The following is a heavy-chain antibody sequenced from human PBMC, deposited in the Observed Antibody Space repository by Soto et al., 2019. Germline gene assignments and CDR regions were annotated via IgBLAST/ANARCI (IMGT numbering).Heavy chain of an antibody. Sequence: EAQLVESGGGLVQPGGSLRLSCAASGFTLRNYEMHWVRQAPGKGLEYVSGISNNGAHTDYAKSVKGRFTIARDNSENTLYLQRGSLRAEDMALYYCARRGYGSRWPNVYMDVWGKGTTVTVSS. CDR1: GFTLRNYE. CDR2: ISNNGAHT. CDR3: ARRGYGSRWPNVYMDV. J-gene: IGHJ6*03. D-gene: IGHD6-13*01. V-gene: IGHV3-64*01.